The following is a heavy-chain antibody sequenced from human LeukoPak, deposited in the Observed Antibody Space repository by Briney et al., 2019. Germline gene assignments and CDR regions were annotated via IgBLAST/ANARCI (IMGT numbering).Heavy chain of an antibody. V-gene: IGHV3-23*01. Sequence: GGSLSLSCAASGFTFSSYTMSWVRQAPGKGLEWVSALSGSGDYTYDADSVKGRFTISRDNSKNTLYLQMNSLRAEDTAVYFCVKESVKTGTYYAYFDYWGQGTLVTVSS. CDR2: LSGSGDYT. J-gene: IGHJ4*02. CDR1: GFTFSSYT. CDR3: VKESVKTGTYYAYFDY. D-gene: IGHD1-26*01.